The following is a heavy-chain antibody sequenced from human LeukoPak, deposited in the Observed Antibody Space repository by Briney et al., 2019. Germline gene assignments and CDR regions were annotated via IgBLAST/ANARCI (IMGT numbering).Heavy chain of an antibody. J-gene: IGHJ4*02. CDR2: INSDGSST. Sequence: PGGSLRLSCAASGFTFSSYWMHWVRQAPGKGLVWVSRINSDGSSTSYADSVKGRFTISRDNAKNTLYLQMNSLRAEDTAVYYCVALEVGAPIFDYWGQGTLVTVSS. CDR1: GFTFSSYW. CDR3: VALEVGAPIFDY. V-gene: IGHV3-74*01. D-gene: IGHD1-26*01.